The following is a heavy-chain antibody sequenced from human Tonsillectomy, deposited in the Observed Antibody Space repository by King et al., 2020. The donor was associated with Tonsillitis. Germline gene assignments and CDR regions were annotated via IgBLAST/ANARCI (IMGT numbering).Heavy chain of an antibody. Sequence: HVQLVESGGGMVKPGGSLRLSCAASGFTFSDYYMSWIRQAPGKGLEWVSYISSSSSYTNYADSVKGRFTISRDNANNSLYLQMNSLRAEDTAVYYCARDVGGSCYDSRCKYGMDGRGQGTTVTVSS. CDR2: ISSSSSYT. D-gene: IGHD2-15*01. CDR1: GFTFSDYY. J-gene: IGHJ6*02. CDR3: ARDVGGSCYDSRCKYGMDG. V-gene: IGHV3-11*06.